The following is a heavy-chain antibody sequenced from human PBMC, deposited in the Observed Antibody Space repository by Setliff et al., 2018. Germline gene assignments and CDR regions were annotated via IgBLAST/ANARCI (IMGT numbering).Heavy chain of an antibody. CDR1: GASFSNYY. CDR3: RQAVVGRDVFDI. CDR2: IDHSGRT. V-gene: IGHV4-34*01. Sequence: SETLSLTCTVYGASFSNYYWGWVRQPPEERLEWIGEIDHSGRTKYNPSLKGRVTISVDTSKNQFSLTLSSVTAADTALYYCRQAVVGRDVFDIWGQGTVVTVSS. D-gene: IGHD1-1*01. J-gene: IGHJ3*02.